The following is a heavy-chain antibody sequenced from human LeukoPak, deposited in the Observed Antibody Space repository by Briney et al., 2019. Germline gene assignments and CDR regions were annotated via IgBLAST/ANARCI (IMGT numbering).Heavy chain of an antibody. CDR2: IKQDGSEK. Sequence: GGSLRLSCAASGFTFSSYWMSWVRQAPGKGLEWVANIKQDGSEKYYVDSVKGRFTISRDNAKNSLYLQMNSLRAEDTAVYYCARDKWFGELLPLDYWGQGTLVTVSS. J-gene: IGHJ4*02. CDR3: ARDKWFGELLPLDY. CDR1: GFTFSSYW. D-gene: IGHD3-10*01. V-gene: IGHV3-7*01.